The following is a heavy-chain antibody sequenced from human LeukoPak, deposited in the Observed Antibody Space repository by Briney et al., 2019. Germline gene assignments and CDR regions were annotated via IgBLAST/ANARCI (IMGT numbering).Heavy chain of an antibody. CDR1: GFTFSSYG. J-gene: IGHJ4*02. D-gene: IGHD5-18*01. CDR2: ISYDGSNK. CDR3: AKDGVDTAKTFWYYFGY. Sequence: GGSLRLSCAASGFTFSSYGMHWVRQAPGKGLEWVAVISYDGSNKYYADSVKGRFTISRDNSKNTLYLQMNSLRAEDTAVYYCAKDGVDTAKTFWYYFGYWGQGTLVTVSS. V-gene: IGHV3-30*18.